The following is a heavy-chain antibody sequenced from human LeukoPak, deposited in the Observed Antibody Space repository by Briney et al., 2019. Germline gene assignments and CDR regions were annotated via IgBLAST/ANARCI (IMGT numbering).Heavy chain of an antibody. CDR1: GFSFSNYA. CDR3: ARSATLYYYMDV. V-gene: IGHV3-23*01. J-gene: IGHJ6*03. Sequence: GGSLRLSCAASGFSFSNYAMNWVRQAPGKGLEWVSSISGNGASTYYADSVKGRFSISRDNSKSTLYLQMNSLRAEDTAVYYCARSATLYYYMDVWGKGTTVTVSS. CDR2: ISGNGAST.